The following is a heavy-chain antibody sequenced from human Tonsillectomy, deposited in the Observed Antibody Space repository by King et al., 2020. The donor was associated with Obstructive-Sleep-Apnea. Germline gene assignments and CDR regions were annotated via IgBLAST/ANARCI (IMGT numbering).Heavy chain of an antibody. J-gene: IGHJ6*02. CDR3: ARVGGGYNLDFYYGMDV. V-gene: IGHV1-18*01. D-gene: IGHD5-24*01. Sequence: QLVQSGAEVKKPGASVKVSCKASGYTFTNYGITWVRQAPGQGPEWMGGISAYNGNTNYAQKLQGRVTMTTDTSTRTAYMELRSLRSDDTAVYYCARVGGGYNLDFYYGMDVWGQGTTVTVSS. CDR1: GYTFTNYG. CDR2: ISAYNGNT.